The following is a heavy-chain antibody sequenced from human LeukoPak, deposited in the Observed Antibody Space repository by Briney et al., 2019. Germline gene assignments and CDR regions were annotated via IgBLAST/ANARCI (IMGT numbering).Heavy chain of an antibody. Sequence: GGSLRLSCAASGFTFDDYAMHWVRQAPGKGLEWVSGISWNSGSIGYADSVKGRFTISRDNAKNSLYLQMNSLRAEDTALYYCSKGLGGRSSWLQSGGFGPWGQGTLVT. CDR3: SKGLGGRSSWLQSGGFGP. CDR1: GFTFDDYA. V-gene: IGHV3-9*01. CDR2: ISWNSGSI. D-gene: IGHD6-13*01. J-gene: IGHJ5*01.